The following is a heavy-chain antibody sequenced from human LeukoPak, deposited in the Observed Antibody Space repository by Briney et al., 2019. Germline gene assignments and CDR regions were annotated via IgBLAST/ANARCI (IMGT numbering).Heavy chain of an antibody. J-gene: IGHJ4*02. Sequence: PGGSLRLSCAASGFTFSSYGMHWVRQAPGKGLEWVAVISYDGNNKYYADSVKGRFTISRDNSKNTLYLQMNNLRAEDTAVYYCARQWIQLWLIDYWGQGTLVTVSS. CDR2: ISYDGNNK. CDR3: ARQWIQLWLIDY. V-gene: IGHV3-30*03. D-gene: IGHD5-18*01. CDR1: GFTFSSYG.